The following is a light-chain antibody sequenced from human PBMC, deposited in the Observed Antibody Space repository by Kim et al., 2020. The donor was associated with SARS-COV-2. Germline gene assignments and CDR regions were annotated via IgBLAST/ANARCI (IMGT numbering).Light chain of an antibody. J-gene: IGKJ4*01. CDR1: QSVCSY. Sequence: LPPEERATRSRRASQSVCSYLAWYQQKPGQAPRLLIYDASSRAIGIPARFSGSGSGTDFTLTISSLEPEDFAVYYCQQRSDWPLPFGGGTKVDIK. V-gene: IGKV3-11*01. CDR3: QQRSDWPLP. CDR2: DAS.